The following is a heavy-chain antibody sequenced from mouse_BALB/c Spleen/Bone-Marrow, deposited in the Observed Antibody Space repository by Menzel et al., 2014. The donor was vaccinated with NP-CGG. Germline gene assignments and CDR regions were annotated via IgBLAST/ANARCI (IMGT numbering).Heavy chain of an antibody. CDR3: ARSYGNYVDY. Sequence: QVQLKDSGAELAKPGAPVKMSCKASGYTFTNYWMHWVKQRPGQGLEWIGYINPSTGYTDYNQKFKDKATLTADKSSSTAYMQLSSLTPEDSAVYYCARSYGNYVDYWGQGTTLTVSS. CDR1: GYTFTNYW. J-gene: IGHJ2*01. V-gene: IGHV1-7*01. CDR2: INPSTGYT. D-gene: IGHD2-1*01.